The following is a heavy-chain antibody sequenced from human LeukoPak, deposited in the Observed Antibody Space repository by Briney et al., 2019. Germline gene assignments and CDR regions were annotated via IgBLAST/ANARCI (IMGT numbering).Heavy chain of an antibody. V-gene: IGHV4-59*01. CDR2: IYYSGST. CDR3: ARDYCDSSGYSPFQH. Sequence: SETLSLTCTVSGGSISSYYWSWIRQPPGKGLEWIGYIYYSGSTNYNPSLKSRVTISVDTSKNQFSLKLSSVTAADTAVYYCARDYCDSSGYSPFQHWGQGTLVTVSS. D-gene: IGHD3-22*01. CDR1: GGSISSYY. J-gene: IGHJ1*01.